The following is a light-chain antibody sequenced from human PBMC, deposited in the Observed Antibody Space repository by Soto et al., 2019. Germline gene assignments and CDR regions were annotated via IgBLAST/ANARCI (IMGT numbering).Light chain of an antibody. CDR2: DAS. J-gene: IGKJ1*01. CDR1: QSISSW. Sequence: DIQITQSPSTLAASVGDRVTITCRASQSISSWLAWYQQKPGKAPNLLIYDASSLEGGVPSRFSGSGSGTEFTLTISSLQPDDFSTYHCQQYNSYPWTFGQGTKVDIK. V-gene: IGKV1-5*01. CDR3: QQYNSYPWT.